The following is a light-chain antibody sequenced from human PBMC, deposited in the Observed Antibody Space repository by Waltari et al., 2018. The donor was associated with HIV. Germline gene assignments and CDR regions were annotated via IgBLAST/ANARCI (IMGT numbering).Light chain of an antibody. CDR1: TLGNKY. V-gene: IGLV3-1*01. CDR2: QDS. Sequence: SYELTQPPSVSVSPGRTASIACSGVTLGNKYACWYQPKPGQSTVLVIYQDSKRPSGIPERFSGSKSGNTATLTISGTQTMDEADYYCQAWDSSTAGAVFGGGTRLTVL. J-gene: IGLJ2*01. CDR3: QAWDSSTAGAV.